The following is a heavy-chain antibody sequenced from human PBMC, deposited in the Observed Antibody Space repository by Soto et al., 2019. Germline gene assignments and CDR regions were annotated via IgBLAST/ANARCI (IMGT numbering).Heavy chain of an antibody. V-gene: IGHV3-73*01. Sequence: VGSLRLSCAASGFTFSGSAMHWVRQASGKGLEWVGRIRSKANSYATAYAASVKGRFTISRDDSKNTAYLQMNSLKTEDTAVYYCTRPYYDSSGYYYTAPYGMDVWGQGTTVTVSS. CDR1: GFTFSGSA. D-gene: IGHD3-22*01. J-gene: IGHJ6*02. CDR2: IRSKANSYAT. CDR3: TRPYYDSSGYYYTAPYGMDV.